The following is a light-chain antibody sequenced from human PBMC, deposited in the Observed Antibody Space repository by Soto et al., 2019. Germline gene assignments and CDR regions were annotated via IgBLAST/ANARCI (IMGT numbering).Light chain of an antibody. Sequence: QAVVTQPPSVSGAPGQRFTISCTGSGSNIGAGYDVHWYQQLPGRAPKLPIYGNTNRPSGVPDRFSGSKSGTSASLAITGLQAEDEADYYCLSFDSSLSVVFGGGTKLTVL. J-gene: IGLJ2*01. CDR2: GNT. CDR3: LSFDSSLSVV. CDR1: GSNIGAGYD. V-gene: IGLV1-40*01.